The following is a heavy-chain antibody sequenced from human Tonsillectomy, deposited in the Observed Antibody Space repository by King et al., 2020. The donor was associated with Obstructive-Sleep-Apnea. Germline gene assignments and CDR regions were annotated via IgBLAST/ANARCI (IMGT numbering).Heavy chain of an antibody. J-gene: IGHJ2*01. D-gene: IGHD3-22*01. CDR2: IKSKTDAETR. Sequence: VQLVESGGGLVKPGGSLRLACIASGFTFNKAWMRWVRQAPGKGLEWIGRIKSKTDAETRDYAAPVKGRFTLSRDDSKNTLYLHMNSLKTEDTAMYYCSSTYYYESSGLDLWGRGTLAT. V-gene: IGHV3-15*01. CDR3: SSTYYYESSGLDL. CDR1: GFTFNKAW.